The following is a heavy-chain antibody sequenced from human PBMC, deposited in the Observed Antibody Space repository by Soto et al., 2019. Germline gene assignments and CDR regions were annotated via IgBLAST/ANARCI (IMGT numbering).Heavy chain of an antibody. V-gene: IGHV3-30-3*01. D-gene: IGHD6-13*01. Sequence: GGSLKLSCAASGLTFSSYAMHWVRQAPGKGLEWVAVISYDGSNKYYADSVKGRFTISRDNSKNTLYLQMNSLRAEDTAVYYCARDRIYSSSWYDYWGQGTLVTVSS. CDR3: ARDRIYSSSWYDY. CDR1: GLTFSSYA. CDR2: ISYDGSNK. J-gene: IGHJ4*02.